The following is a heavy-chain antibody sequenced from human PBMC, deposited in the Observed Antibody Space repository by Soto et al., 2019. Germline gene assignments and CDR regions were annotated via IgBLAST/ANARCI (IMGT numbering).Heavy chain of an antibody. D-gene: IGHD2-15*01. J-gene: IGHJ4*02. V-gene: IGHV5-51*01. Sequence: PGASLKISCRGSGYSFTNYWIGWVRQMPGKGLEWMGIIYPGDSDTRYSPSFQGQVTISADKSISTAYLQWSSLKASDTAIYYCARHLRATPFDYWGQGTLVTVSS. CDR1: GYSFTNYW. CDR3: ARHLRATPFDY. CDR2: IYPGDSDT.